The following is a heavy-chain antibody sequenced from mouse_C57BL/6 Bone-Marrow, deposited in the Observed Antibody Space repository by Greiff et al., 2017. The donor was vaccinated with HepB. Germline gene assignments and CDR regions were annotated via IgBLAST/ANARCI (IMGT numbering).Heavy chain of an antibody. CDR1: GYTFTDYE. D-gene: IGHD2-4*01. V-gene: IGHV1-15*01. Sequence: VQLQQSGAELVRPGASVTLSCKASGYTFTDYEMHWVKQTPVHGLEWIGAIDPETGGTAYNQKFKGKAILTADKSSSTAYMELRGLTSEDSAVYYCTRTSTMITPYFDVWGTGTTVTVSS. J-gene: IGHJ1*03. CDR2: IDPETGGT. CDR3: TRTSTMITPYFDV.